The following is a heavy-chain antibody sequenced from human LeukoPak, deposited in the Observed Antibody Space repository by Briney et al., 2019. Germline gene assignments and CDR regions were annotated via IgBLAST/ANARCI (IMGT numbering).Heavy chain of an antibody. D-gene: IGHD4-17*01. CDR3: ARDRTTVMRGDY. CDR1: GFTFTSYF. Sequence: GGSLRLSCVASGFTFTSYFMSWVRQAPGKGLEWVANIKQDGSEKYYVDSVKGRFTISRDNAKDSLYLQMNSLRAEDTAVYYCARDRTTVMRGDYWGQGTLVTVSS. V-gene: IGHV3-7*01. J-gene: IGHJ4*02. CDR2: IKQDGSEK.